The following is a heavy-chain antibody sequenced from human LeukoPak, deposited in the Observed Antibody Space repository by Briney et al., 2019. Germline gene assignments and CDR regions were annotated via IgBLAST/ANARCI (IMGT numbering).Heavy chain of an antibody. CDR2: IYHSGST. CDR3: ARGWGNGSGFFDY. V-gene: IGHV4-38-2*02. Sequence: SETLSLTCTVSGYSISSGYYWGWIRQPPGKGLEWIGSIYHSGSTYYNPSLKSRVTISVDTSKNQFSLKLSSVTAADTAVYYCARGWGNGSGFFDYWGQGTLVTVSS. D-gene: IGHD3-10*01. CDR1: GYSISSGYY. J-gene: IGHJ4*02.